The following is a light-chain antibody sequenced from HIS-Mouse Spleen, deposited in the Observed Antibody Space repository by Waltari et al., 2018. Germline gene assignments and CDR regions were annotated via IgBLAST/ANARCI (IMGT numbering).Light chain of an antibody. V-gene: IGLV6-57*04. J-gene: IGLJ3*02. CDR3: QSYDSISWV. CDR1: SGSIASNY. Sequence: NFMLTQPHSVSESPGKTVTISCTRSSGSIASNYVQWYQQRPGSAPTTVIYEDNQRPSGVPDRFSGSIDSSSNSTSLTISGLKTEDEADYYCQSYDSISWVFGGGTKLTVL. CDR2: EDN.